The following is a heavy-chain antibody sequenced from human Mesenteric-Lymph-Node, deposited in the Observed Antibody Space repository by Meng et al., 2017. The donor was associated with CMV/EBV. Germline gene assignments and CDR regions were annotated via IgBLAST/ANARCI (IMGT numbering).Heavy chain of an antibody. CDR2: INPNSGGT. CDR1: GYTFTGNY. J-gene: IGHJ4*02. CDR3: AKDLGSTYSYAYDY. V-gene: IGHV1-2*02. Sequence: ASVKVSCKASGYTFTGNYIHWVRQAPGQGLEWMGWINPNSGGTNYAQKFQGRVTMTRDTSITTAYMELSRLRSDDTAVYYCAKDLGSTYSYAYDYWGQGTLVTVSS. D-gene: IGHD5-18*01.